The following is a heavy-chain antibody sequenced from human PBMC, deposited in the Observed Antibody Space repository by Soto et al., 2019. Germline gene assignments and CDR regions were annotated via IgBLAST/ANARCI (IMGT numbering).Heavy chain of an antibody. CDR3: ARGVATIGP. Sequence: PSQTLSLTCTVSGDSISRYYWSWIRQPPGKGLEWIGYIYYSGSTNYNPSLKSRVTTSVDTPKNQFSLKLTSVTAADTAVYYCARGVATIGPWGQGTLVTVS. D-gene: IGHD5-12*01. CDR1: GDSISRYY. J-gene: IGHJ5*02. CDR2: IYYSGST. V-gene: IGHV4-59*01.